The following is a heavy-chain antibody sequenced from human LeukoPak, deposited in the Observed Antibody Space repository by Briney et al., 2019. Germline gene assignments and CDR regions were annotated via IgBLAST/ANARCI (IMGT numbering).Heavy chain of an antibody. J-gene: IGHJ4*02. Sequence: GGSLRLSCAASGFTFSSYAMSWVRQAPGKGLEWVSAISGSGSSTYYADSVKGRFTISRDNSKNSLYLQMSSLTAEDTALYYCAKDMSGYSYGPEYWGQGTLVTVSS. D-gene: IGHD5-18*01. CDR2: ISGSGSST. CDR3: AKDMSGYSYGPEY. CDR1: GFTFSSYA. V-gene: IGHV3-23*01.